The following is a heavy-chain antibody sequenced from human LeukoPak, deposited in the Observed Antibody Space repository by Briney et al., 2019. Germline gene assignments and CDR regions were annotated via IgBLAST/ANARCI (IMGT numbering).Heavy chain of an antibody. CDR1: GGSFSGYS. D-gene: IGHD3-22*01. Sequence: SETLSLTCAVYGGSFSGYSWSWIRQPPGKGLEWIGEINHSGSTNYNPSLKSRVTISVDTSKNQFSLKLSSVTAADTAVYYCARVRSDSSGSLDYWGQGTLVTVSS. CDR3: ARVRSDSSGSLDY. CDR2: INHSGST. J-gene: IGHJ4*02. V-gene: IGHV4-34*01.